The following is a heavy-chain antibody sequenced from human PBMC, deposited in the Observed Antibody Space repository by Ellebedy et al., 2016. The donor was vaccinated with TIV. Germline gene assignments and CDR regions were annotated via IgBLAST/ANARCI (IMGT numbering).Heavy chain of an antibody. CDR3: AGAYLGDPHWFDP. D-gene: IGHD3-16*01. CDR1: GGPFSGSY. CDR2: INHSGST. V-gene: IGHV4-34*10. Sequence: MPGGSLRLSCGVYGGPFSGSYWSWIRQPPGKGLEWLGEINHSGSTNYNPSVKSRITMSVDTHREQFSLKLSSVTAADTAIYFCAGAYLGDPHWFDPWGQGIPVIVSS. J-gene: IGHJ5*02.